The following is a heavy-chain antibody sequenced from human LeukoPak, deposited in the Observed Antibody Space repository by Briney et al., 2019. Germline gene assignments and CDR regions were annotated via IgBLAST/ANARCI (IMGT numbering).Heavy chain of an antibody. CDR1: GFIFRNYW. CDR3: ARDFVPLFREGAAGRFDY. CDR2: IKQDGSEK. Sequence: GGSLRLSCAASGFIFRNYWMTWVRQAPGKGLEWVANIKQDGSEKYYVDSVKGRFTISRDNAKNSLYLQMNSLRAEDTAVCYCARDFVPLFREGAAGRFDYWGQGTLVTVSS. J-gene: IGHJ4*02. D-gene: IGHD6-13*01. V-gene: IGHV3-7*01.